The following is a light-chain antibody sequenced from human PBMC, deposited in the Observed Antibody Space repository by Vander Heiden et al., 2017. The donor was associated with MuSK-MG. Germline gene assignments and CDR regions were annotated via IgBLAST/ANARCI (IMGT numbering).Light chain of an antibody. CDR2: GNS. CDR3: QSYERSLSAVV. Sequence: QSVLTQPPSVSGATGPTVPLSCTWSSSHIGSGYDVHWYQQLPGTATKLLIYGNSNRPSGAPDRFSGYKSGTSASVANTGLQAEDEADYYCQSYERSLSAVVFGGGTKLTVL. V-gene: IGLV1-40*01. CDR1: SSHIGSGYD. J-gene: IGLJ2*01.